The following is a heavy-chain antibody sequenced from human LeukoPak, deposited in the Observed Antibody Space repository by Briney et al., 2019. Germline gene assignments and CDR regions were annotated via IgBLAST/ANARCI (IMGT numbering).Heavy chain of an antibody. CDR2: INHSGST. D-gene: IGHD3-22*01. Sequence: PSETLSLTCAVYGGSFSGYFSTWIRQPPGKGLEWIGEINHSGSTNYNPSLKSRVTISVDTSKNQFSLKLTSVTAADTAVYYCARRSKDSSGYYYFDYWGQGTLVTVSS. V-gene: IGHV4-34*01. CDR3: ARRSKDSSGYYYFDY. CDR1: GGSFSGYF. J-gene: IGHJ4*02.